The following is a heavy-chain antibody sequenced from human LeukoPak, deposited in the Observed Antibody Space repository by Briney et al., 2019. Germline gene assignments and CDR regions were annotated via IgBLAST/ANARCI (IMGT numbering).Heavy chain of an antibody. J-gene: IGHJ5*02. CDR3: ARSSNYDFWSGYHPNWFDP. CDR2: IYPGDSDT. D-gene: IGHD3-3*01. Sequence: GSSLKISCKGSGCGFTSYWIGWLRQMPGKDLEWMGIIYPGDSDTRYSPSFQGQVTISADKSISTAYLQWSSLKASDTALYYCARSSNYDFWSGYHPNWFDPWGQGTLVTVSS. CDR1: GCGFTSYW. V-gene: IGHV5-51*01.